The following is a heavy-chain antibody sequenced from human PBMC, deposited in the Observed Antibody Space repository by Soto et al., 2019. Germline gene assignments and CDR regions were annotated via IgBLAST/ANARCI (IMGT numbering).Heavy chain of an antibody. CDR1: GETVSSYF. CDR3: ARDYGDYYYFDY. V-gene: IGHV1-46*01. D-gene: IGHD4-17*01. J-gene: IGHJ4*02. Sequence: APVKVSSKACGETVSSYFMPWVRQAPGQGLEWMGIINPSGGSTSYAQKFQGRVTMTRDTSTSTVYMELSSLRSEDTAVYYCARDYGDYYYFDYWGQGTLVTVSS. CDR2: INPSGGST.